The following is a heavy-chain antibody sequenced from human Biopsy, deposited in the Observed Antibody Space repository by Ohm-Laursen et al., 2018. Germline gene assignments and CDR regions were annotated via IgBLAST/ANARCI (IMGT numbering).Heavy chain of an antibody. CDR2: INQAGTT. D-gene: IGHD2-15*01. Sequence: SETLSLTCAVFGKTFSDYQWSWIRQPPGKGLEWIGQINQAGTTNYNPSLKSQVSISADASKYEFSLRLTSVTAADTAVYLCGNEVHGRDYWGLGAQVTVSS. J-gene: IGHJ4*02. CDR1: GKTFSDYQ. V-gene: IGHV4-34*08. CDR3: GNEVHGRDY.